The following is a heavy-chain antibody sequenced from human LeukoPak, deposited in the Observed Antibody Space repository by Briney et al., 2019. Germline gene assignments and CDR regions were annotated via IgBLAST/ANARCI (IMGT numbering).Heavy chain of an antibody. V-gene: IGHV1-2*02. CDR1: GYTFTGYY. D-gene: IGHD1-7*01. Sequence: GASVKVSCKASGYTFTGYYVHWVRQAPGQGLEWMGWINPNSGGTNYAQKFQGRVTMTRDTSISTAYMELSRLRSDDTAVYYCARVPRRTGTTYFDYWGQGTLVTVSS. CDR3: ARVPRRTGTTYFDY. CDR2: INPNSGGT. J-gene: IGHJ4*02.